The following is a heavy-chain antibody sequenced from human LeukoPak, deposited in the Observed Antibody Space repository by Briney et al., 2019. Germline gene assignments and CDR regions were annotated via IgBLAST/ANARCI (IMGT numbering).Heavy chain of an antibody. Sequence: GGSLRLSCSASGFTFSNYVMDWVRQAPGKGLEWVAVISYTGSNEYYADSVKGRFTISRDNSKNTLYLQMNSLRGEDTAVYYCARSGNSGYDDYFDYWGQGTLVSVSS. V-gene: IGHV3-30*04. CDR2: ISYTGSNE. CDR3: ARSGNSGYDDYFDY. D-gene: IGHD5-12*01. CDR1: GFTFSNYV. J-gene: IGHJ4*02.